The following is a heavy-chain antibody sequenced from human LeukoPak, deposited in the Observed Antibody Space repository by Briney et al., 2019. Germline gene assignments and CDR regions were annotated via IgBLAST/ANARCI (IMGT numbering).Heavy chain of an antibody. CDR1: GYTFTGYY. J-gene: IGHJ5*02. V-gene: IGHV1-2*02. CDR2: INPNSGGT. D-gene: IGHD1-26*01. CDR3: ARTPQWELLNWFDP. Sequence: GASVKVSCKASGYTFTGYYVHWVRQVPGQGLEWMGWINPNSGGTDFAQKFQGRVTMTRDTSISTAYMELSRLRSDDTAVYYCARTPQWELLNWFDPWGQGTLVIVSS.